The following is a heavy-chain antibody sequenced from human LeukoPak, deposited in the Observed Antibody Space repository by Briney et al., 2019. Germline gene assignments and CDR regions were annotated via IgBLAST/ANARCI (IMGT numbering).Heavy chain of an antibody. CDR2: INHSGST. Sequence: KPSETLSLTCAVYGGSFSGYYWSWIRQPPGKGLEWIGEINHSGSTNYNPSLKSRVTISVDTSKDQFSLKLSSVTAADTAVYYCARSAIGYCSGGSCKWYFDYWGQGTLVTVSS. V-gene: IGHV4-34*01. CDR3: ARSAIGYCSGGSCKWYFDY. CDR1: GGSFSGYY. D-gene: IGHD2-15*01. J-gene: IGHJ4*02.